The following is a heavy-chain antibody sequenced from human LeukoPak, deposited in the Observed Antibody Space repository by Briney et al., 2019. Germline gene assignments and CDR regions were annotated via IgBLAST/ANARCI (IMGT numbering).Heavy chain of an antibody. CDR1: GYTFTGYY. Sequence: ASVKVSCKASGYTFTGYYMHWVRQAPGQGLEWMGWINPNSGGTNYAQRFQGRVTMTRDTSISTAYMELSRLRSDDTAVYYCARYLSYYDFWSGYLRDYWGQGTLVTVSS. CDR3: ARYLSYYDFWSGYLRDY. D-gene: IGHD3-3*01. J-gene: IGHJ4*02. CDR2: INPNSGGT. V-gene: IGHV1-2*02.